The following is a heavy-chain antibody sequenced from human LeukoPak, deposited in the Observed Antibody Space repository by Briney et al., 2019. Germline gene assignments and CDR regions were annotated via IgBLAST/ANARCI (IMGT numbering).Heavy chain of an antibody. CDR2: IYYTGNT. CDR1: GGSISNYY. Sequence: PSETLSLTCTVSGGSISNYYWNWIRQPPGKGLEWIGYIYYTGNTNYNPSLKSRVTISVDTSKNQFSLKLSSVTAADTAVYYCARGMSGSTPGVYAFDIWGQGTMVTVSS. CDR3: ARGMSGSTPGVYAFDI. V-gene: IGHV4-59*08. D-gene: IGHD1-26*01. J-gene: IGHJ3*02.